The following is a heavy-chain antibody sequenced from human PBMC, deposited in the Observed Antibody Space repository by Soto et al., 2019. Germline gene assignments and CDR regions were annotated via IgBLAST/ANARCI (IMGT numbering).Heavy chain of an antibody. Sequence: SVKVSCKASGGTFSSYAISWVRQAPGQGLEWMGGIIPIFGTANYAQKFQGRVTITADESTSTAYMEPSSLRSEDTAVYYCARDTASSSVSGAFDIWGQGTMVTVSS. CDR1: GGTFSSYA. J-gene: IGHJ3*02. V-gene: IGHV1-69*13. D-gene: IGHD6-6*01. CDR2: IIPIFGTA. CDR3: ARDTASSSVSGAFDI.